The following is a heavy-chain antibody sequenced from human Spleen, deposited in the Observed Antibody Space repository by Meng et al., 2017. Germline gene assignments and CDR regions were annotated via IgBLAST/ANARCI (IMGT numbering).Heavy chain of an antibody. CDR2: VSGRGSSP. D-gene: IGHD3-16*01. Sequence: GESLKISCAASGFTFSSHAMSWGRQAPGKGLEWVSSVSGRGSSPYYAESVKGRFTISSDNSKNTVFLQINSLRVEDTAVYYCARSPIDKYDLSALPLDYWGQGTLVTVSS. J-gene: IGHJ4*02. CDR1: GFTFSSHA. CDR3: ARSPIDKYDLSALPLDY. V-gene: IGHV3-23*01.